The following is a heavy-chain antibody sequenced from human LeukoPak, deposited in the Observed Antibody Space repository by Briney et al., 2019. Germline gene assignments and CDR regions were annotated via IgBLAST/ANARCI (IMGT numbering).Heavy chain of an antibody. J-gene: IGHJ4*02. D-gene: IGHD5-12*01. Sequence: SETLSLTCTVSGGSISSSSYYWGWIRQPPGKGLEWIGSIYYSGSTYYNPSLKSRVTISVDTSKNQFSLKLSSVTAADTAVYYCAREGDIVATTTFDYWGQGTLVTVSS. V-gene: IGHV4-39*07. CDR3: AREGDIVATTTFDY. CDR1: GGSISSSSYY. CDR2: IYYSGST.